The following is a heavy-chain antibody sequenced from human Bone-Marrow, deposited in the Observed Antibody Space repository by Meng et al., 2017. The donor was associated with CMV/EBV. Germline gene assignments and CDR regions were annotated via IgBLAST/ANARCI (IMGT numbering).Heavy chain of an antibody. CDR1: GFTFRTSS. CDR3: ARDVWFDP. CDR2: ISSSSDTI. Sequence: GESLKISCAASGFTFRTSSMNWVRVRQAPGKGLEWISYISSSSDTIYYADSVKGRFTISRDNAKNSLYLQMNSLRAEDTAVYYCARDVWFDPWVQGTLVSVSS. J-gene: IGHJ5*02. V-gene: IGHV3-48*04.